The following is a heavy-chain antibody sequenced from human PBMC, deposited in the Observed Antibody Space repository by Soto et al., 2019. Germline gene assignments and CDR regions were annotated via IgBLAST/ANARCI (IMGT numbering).Heavy chain of an antibody. CDR3: ARTPSVYYGSGTYFGDFYYGLDV. CDR1: GFTFSDYA. J-gene: IGHJ6*02. CDR2: ISLRGESS. V-gene: IGHV3-23*01. D-gene: IGHD3-10*01. Sequence: EVQLMESGGGLVQPGGSVRLSCEASGFTFSDYAMTWVRQPPGKGLEWVSAISLRGESSFFADSVKGRFTISRDNSKNTLSLHTNSLRVDDTVVYFCARTPSVYYGSGTYFGDFYYGLDVWGQGTTVTVSS.